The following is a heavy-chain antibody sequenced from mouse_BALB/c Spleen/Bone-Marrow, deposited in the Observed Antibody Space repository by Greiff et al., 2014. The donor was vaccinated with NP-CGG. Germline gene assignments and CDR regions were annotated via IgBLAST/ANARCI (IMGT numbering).Heavy chain of an antibody. CDR1: GFTFSNYR. V-gene: IGHV6-6*02. CDR2: IRLKSNNYAT. CDR3: TRAYYGTMDY. D-gene: IGHD2-10*01. Sequence: EVKLQESGGGLVQPGGSMKLSCVVSGFTFSNYRMNWVRQSAEKGLEWVAEIRLKSNNYATHYAESVKGRFTISRDDSKSSVYLQMNNLRAEDTGIYYCTRAYYGTMDYWGQGTSVTVSS. J-gene: IGHJ4*01.